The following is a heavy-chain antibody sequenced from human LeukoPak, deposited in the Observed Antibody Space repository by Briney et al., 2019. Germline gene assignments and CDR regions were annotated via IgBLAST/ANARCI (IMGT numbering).Heavy chain of an antibody. CDR2: ISYDGSNK. CDR3: ARFRMGGVDY. CDR1: GFTFSSHA. Sequence: PGGSLRLSCAASGFTFSSHAMHWVRQAPGKGLEWVAVISYDGSNKYCADSVKGRFTISRDNSKNMLYLQMNSLRAEDTAVYYCARFRMGGVDYWGQGSLVTVSS. D-gene: IGHD2-15*01. V-gene: IGHV3-30*04. J-gene: IGHJ4*02.